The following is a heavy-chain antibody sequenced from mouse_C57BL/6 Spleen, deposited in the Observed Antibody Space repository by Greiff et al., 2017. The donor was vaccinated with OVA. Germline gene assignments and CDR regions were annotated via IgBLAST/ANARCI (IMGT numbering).Heavy chain of an antibody. CDR1: GYTFTSYW. J-gene: IGHJ2*01. D-gene: IGHD1-1*01. CDR3: ARTRHYGSSGYFDY. V-gene: IGHV1-50*01. Sequence: QVQLQLPGAELVKPGASVKLSCKASGYTFTSYWMQWVKQRPGQGLEWIGEIDPSDSYTNYNQKFKGKATLTVDTSSSTAYMQLSSLTSEDSAVYYCARTRHYGSSGYFDYWGQGTTLTVSS. CDR2: IDPSDSYT.